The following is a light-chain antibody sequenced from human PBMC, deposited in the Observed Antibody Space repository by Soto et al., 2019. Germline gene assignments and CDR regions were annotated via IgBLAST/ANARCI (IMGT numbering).Light chain of an antibody. J-gene: IGKJ1*01. Sequence: IVMTQSPATLSVSPGERATLSCRASQSINSNLAWYQQKPGQAPRLLMFRASIRATGFPARFSGSGSGTEFNITISSLQPEDFATYYCQQTYSTPPTFGQGTKVEIK. CDR1: QSINSN. CDR3: QQTYSTPPT. CDR2: RAS. V-gene: IGKV3-15*01.